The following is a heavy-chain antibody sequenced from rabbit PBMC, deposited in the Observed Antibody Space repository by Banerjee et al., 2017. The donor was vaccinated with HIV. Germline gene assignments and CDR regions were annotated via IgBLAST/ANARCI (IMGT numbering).Heavy chain of an antibody. Sequence: QEQLVESGGGLVKPEGSLTLTCTASGFSFSSIYWICWVRQAPGKGLEGIACIYGGSSGNTYYASWAKGRFTISKTSSTTVTLQVTSLTAADTATYFCARDWNSGSGLWGQGTLVTVS. D-gene: IGHD1-1*01. J-gene: IGHJ4*01. V-gene: IGHV1S45*01. CDR1: GFSFSSIYW. CDR2: IYGGSSGNT. CDR3: ARDWNSGSGL.